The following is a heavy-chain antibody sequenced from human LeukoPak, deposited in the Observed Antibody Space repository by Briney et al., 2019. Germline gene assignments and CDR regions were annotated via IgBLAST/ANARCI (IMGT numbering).Heavy chain of an antibody. CDR2: ISYDGSNK. D-gene: IGHD6-13*01. J-gene: IGHJ4*02. V-gene: IGHV3-30*03. Sequence: PGRSLRLSCAASGFTFSSYGMHWVRQAPGKGLEWVAVISYDGSNKYYADSVKGRFTISRDNSKNTLYLQMNSLRAEDTAVYYCASLPTVAKIGAGDYWGQGTLVTVSS. CDR1: GFTFSSYG. CDR3: ASLPTVAKIGAGDY.